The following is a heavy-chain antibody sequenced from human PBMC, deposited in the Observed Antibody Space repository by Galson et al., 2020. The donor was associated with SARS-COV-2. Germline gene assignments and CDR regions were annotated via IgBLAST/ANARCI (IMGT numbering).Heavy chain of an antibody. CDR2: ISYDGSNK. J-gene: IGHJ5*02. D-gene: IGHD3-3*01. Sequence: GESLKISCAASGFTFSSYAMHWVRQAPGKGLEWVAVISYDGSNKYYADSVKGRFTISRDNSKNTLYLQMNSLRAEDTAVYYCARDYTTQYYDFCGGYYLSATSPRYNWFDPWGQGTLVTVSS. CDR1: GFTFSSYA. V-gene: IGHV3-30*04. CDR3: ARDYTTQYYDFCGGYYLSATSPRYNWFDP.